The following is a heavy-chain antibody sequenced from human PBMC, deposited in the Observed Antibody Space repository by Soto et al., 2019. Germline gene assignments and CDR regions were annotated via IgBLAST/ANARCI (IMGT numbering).Heavy chain of an antibody. D-gene: IGHD3-22*01. V-gene: IGHV4-39*01. CDR1: GGSISRSSYY. J-gene: IGHJ4*02. CDR2: IYYSGST. Sequence: SETLSLPCTVSGGSISRSSYYWGWIRQPPGKGLEWIGSIYYSGSTYYNPSLKSRVTISVGTSKNQCSLKLSSGTAADTAVYSCARHPDSLDYWGQGTLVTVSS. CDR3: ARHPDSLDY.